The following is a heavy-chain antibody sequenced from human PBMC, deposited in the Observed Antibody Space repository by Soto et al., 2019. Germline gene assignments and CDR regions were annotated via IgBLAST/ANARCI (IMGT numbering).Heavy chain of an antibody. CDR2: ISGSGSTI. J-gene: IGHJ4*02. D-gene: IGHD6-13*01. V-gene: IGHV3-11*01. CDR3: ARLGSIAAAGTPDY. CDR1: GFTFSDYY. Sequence: GGSLRLSCAASGFTFSDYYMSWFRQAPGKGLEWASYISGSGSTIHDADSVKGRFTISRDNAKNSLDLQMNSLRAEDTAVYYCARLGSIAAAGTPDYWGQGTLVTVSS.